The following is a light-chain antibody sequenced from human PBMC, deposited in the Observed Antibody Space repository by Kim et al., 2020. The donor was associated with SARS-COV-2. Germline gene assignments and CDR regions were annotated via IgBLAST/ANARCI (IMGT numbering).Light chain of an antibody. CDR3: QQYNDWPPYT. CDR1: QSVNSY. CDR2: GAS. J-gene: IGKJ2*01. V-gene: IGKV3-15*01. Sequence: EVVMTQSPATLSVSPGERVTLSCRASQSVNSYLAWYQQKPGQAPRLLIYGASTRATGVPARSSGSGSGTEFTLTITSLQSEDFAIYYCQQYNDWPPYTFGQGTKLEI.